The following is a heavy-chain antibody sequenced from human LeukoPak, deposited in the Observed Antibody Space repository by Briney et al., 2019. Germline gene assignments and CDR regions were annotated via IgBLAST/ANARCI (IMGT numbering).Heavy chain of an antibody. Sequence: GGSLRLSCAASGFTFSSYSMNWVRQAPGKGLEWVSSISSSSSYIYYADSVKGRFTISRDNAKNSLYLQMNSLRAEDTALYYCARVVPITIFDYWGQGTLVTVSS. CDR3: ARVVPITIFDY. D-gene: IGHD3-3*01. CDR2: ISSSSSYI. J-gene: IGHJ4*02. CDR1: GFTFSSYS. V-gene: IGHV3-21*04.